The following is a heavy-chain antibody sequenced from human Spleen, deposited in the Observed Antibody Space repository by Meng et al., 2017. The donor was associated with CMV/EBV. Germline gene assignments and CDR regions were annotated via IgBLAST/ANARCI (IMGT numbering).Heavy chain of an antibody. Sequence: VYGGSFSGHYWSWIRQAPGKGLEWIGEINHSGSTNYNPSLNSRVTISVDTSKNQFSLKLSSVTAADTAVYYCARARGYQQLLGWFDPWGQGTLVTVSS. CDR2: INHSGST. V-gene: IGHV4-34*01. CDR3: ARARGYQQLLGWFDP. J-gene: IGHJ5*02. CDR1: GGSFSGHY. D-gene: IGHD2-2*01.